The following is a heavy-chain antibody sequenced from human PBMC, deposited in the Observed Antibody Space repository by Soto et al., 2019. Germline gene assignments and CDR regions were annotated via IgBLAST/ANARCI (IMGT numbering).Heavy chain of an antibody. Sequence: SVKVSCKASGGTFSSYTICWVRQAPGQGLEWMGRIIPILGIANYAQKFQGRVTITADKSTSTAYMELSSLRSEDTAVYSFARQSYDYIRGSYNWFDPRGQGTLVTVS. J-gene: IGHJ5*02. CDR2: IIPILGIA. CDR3: ARQSYDYIRGSYNWFDP. V-gene: IGHV1-69*02. CDR1: GGTFSSYT. D-gene: IGHD3-16*01.